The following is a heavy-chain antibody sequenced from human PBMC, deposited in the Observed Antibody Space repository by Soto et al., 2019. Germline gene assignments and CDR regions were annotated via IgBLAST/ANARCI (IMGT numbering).Heavy chain of an antibody. D-gene: IGHD3-10*01. J-gene: IGHJ6*02. CDR1: GGTFSSYT. CDR2: IIPILGIA. CDR3: ASLMSSGYYYGMDV. V-gene: IGHV1-69*02. Sequence: QVQLVQSGAEVKKPGSSVKVSCKASGGTFSSYTISWVRQAPRQGLEWMGRIIPILGIANYAQKFQGRVTITADKSTSTAYMELSSLRSEDTAVYYCASLMSSGYYYGMDVWGQGTTVTVSS.